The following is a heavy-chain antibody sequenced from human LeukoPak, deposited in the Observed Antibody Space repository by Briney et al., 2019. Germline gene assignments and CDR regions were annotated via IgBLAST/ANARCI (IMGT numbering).Heavy chain of an antibody. V-gene: IGHV3-48*01. Sequence: GGSLRLSCAASGFTFSSYSMNWVRQAPGKGLEWVSYISSSSSTIYYADSVKGRFTISRDNAKNSLYLQMNSLRAEDTAVYYCARGHGGSGWSAPLCFDIWGQGTVVTVSS. CDR3: ARGHGGSGWSAPLCFDI. D-gene: IGHD6-19*01. J-gene: IGHJ3*02. CDR1: GFTFSSYS. CDR2: ISSSSSTI.